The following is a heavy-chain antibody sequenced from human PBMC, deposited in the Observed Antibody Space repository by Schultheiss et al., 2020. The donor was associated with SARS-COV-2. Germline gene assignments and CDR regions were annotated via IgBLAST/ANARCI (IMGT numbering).Heavy chain of an antibody. CDR2: IRSKAYGGTT. CDR3: ARHSSGPDY. V-gene: IGHV3-49*04. Sequence: GGSLRLSCTASGFTFGDYAMSWVRQAPGKGLEWVGFIRSKAYGGTTEYAASVKGRFTISRDDSKNTLYLQMNSLRAEDTAVYYCARHSSGPDYWGQGTLVTVSS. CDR1: GFTFGDYA. J-gene: IGHJ4*02. D-gene: IGHD6-19*01.